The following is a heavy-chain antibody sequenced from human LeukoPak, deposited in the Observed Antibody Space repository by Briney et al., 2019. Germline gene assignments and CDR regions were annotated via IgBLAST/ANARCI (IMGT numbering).Heavy chain of an antibody. V-gene: IGHV4-61*02. Sequence: SETLSLTCTVSGNSISSGDYYWSWIRQPAGKGLEWIGRIYTSGSTNYNPSLKSRVTMSVDTSKNQFSLKLSSVTAADTAVYYCARHRRAAAAGTPPYYFDYWGQGTLVTVSS. CDR2: IYTSGST. D-gene: IGHD6-13*01. J-gene: IGHJ4*02. CDR3: ARHRRAAAAGTPPYYFDY. CDR1: GNSISSGDYY.